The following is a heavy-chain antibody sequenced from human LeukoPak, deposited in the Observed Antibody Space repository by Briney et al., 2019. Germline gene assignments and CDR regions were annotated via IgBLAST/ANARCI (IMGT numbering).Heavy chain of an antibody. CDR3: ARGDGSGYYTHDAFDI. Sequence: SGGSLRLSCVASEFTFDDYGMNWVRQAPGKGLEWVSRISWNGGSTTYADSVKGRFTISRDNAKNSLYLQMNSLRAEDTAVYYCARGDGSGYYTHDAFDIWGQGTMVTVSS. J-gene: IGHJ3*02. CDR1: EFTFDDYG. CDR2: ISWNGGST. D-gene: IGHD3-22*01. V-gene: IGHV3-20*04.